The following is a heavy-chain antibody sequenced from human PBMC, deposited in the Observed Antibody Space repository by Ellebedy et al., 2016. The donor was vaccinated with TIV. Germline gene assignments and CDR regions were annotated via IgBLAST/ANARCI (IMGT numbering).Heavy chain of an antibody. D-gene: IGHD3-22*01. CDR1: GGSFSGYY. Sequence: SETLSLTXAVYGGSFSGYYWSWIRQPPGKGLEWIGEINHSGSTNYNPSLKSRVTISVDTSKNQFSLKLSSVTAADTAVYYCARGSTYYYDFDYWGQGTLVTVSS. CDR2: INHSGST. V-gene: IGHV4-34*01. CDR3: ARGSTYYYDFDY. J-gene: IGHJ4*02.